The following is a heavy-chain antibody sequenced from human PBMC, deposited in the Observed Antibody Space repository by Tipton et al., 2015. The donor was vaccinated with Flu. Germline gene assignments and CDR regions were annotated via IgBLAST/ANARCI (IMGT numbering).Heavy chain of an antibody. V-gene: IGHV4-39*07. D-gene: IGHD1-1*01. CDR1: GASVNIENSY. J-gene: IGHJ5*02. CDR2: IYNTGLT. Sequence: TLSLTCTVSGASVNIENSYWVWIRKSLGRGLEWIGTIYNTGLTNYNPSLKGRVTVSLDMSKNQFSLNASLVTAADTATYFCARGNWNSNYDNWFDPWGQGTPVTVSS. CDR3: ARGNWNSNYDNWFDP.